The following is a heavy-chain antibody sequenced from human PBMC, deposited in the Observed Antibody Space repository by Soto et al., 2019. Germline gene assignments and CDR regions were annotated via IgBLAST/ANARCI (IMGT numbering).Heavy chain of an antibody. Sequence: SETLSLTCTVSGGSISSSSYYWSWIRQPPGKGLEWIGYIYYSGSTNYNPSLKSRVTISVDTSKNQFSLKLSSVTAADTAVYYCAKGEYYYGMDVWGQGTTVTVSS. CDR1: GGSISSSSYY. CDR2: IYYSGST. V-gene: IGHV4-61*01. CDR3: AKGEYYYGMDV. J-gene: IGHJ6*02.